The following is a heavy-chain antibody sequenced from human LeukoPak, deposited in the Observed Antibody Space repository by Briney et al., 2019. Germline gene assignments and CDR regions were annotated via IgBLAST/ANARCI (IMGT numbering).Heavy chain of an antibody. Sequence: GSLRLSCAASGFTFSSYAMSWVRQAPGKGLEWVSAISGSGGSTYYADSVKGRFTISRDNSKNTLYLQMNSLRAEDTAVYYCASASAATVVTPFDYWGQGTLVTVSS. CDR2: ISGSGGST. J-gene: IGHJ4*02. CDR1: GFTFSSYA. D-gene: IGHD4-17*01. V-gene: IGHV3-23*01. CDR3: ASASAATVVTPFDY.